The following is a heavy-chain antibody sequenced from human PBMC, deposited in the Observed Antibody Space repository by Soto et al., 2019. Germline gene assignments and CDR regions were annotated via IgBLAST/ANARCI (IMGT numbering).Heavy chain of an antibody. J-gene: IGHJ6*02. CDR3: AREFDDNAWGPGGLDV. V-gene: IGHV3-7*03. CDR2: IKEDGNEK. D-gene: IGHD3-16*01. CDR1: GFTFSTYW. Sequence: EVQLVESGGGLVQPGGSLRLSCAASGFTFSTYWMNWVRQAPGKGLEWVANIKEDGNEKYYVDFVKGRFTIARDNAKTSLYLQMNSLRAEDTAVYYCAREFDDNAWGPGGLDVCGQGTTVTVSS.